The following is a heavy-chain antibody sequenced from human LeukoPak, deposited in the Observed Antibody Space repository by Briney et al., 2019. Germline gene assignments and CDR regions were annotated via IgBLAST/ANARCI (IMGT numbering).Heavy chain of an antibody. CDR2: IYYSGST. D-gene: IGHD1-26*01. J-gene: IGHJ6*02. CDR1: GGSISSYY. CDR3: ATFKATSSGMDV. Sequence: SETLSLTCTVSGGSISSYYWSWIRQPPGKGLEWIGYIYYSGSTNYNPSLKSRVTIPVDTSKNQSSLKLSSVTAADTAVYYCATFKATSSGMDVWGQGTTVTVSS. V-gene: IGHV4-59*08.